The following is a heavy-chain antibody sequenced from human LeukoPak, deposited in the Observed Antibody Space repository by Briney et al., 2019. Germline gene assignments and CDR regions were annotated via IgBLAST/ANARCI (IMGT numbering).Heavy chain of an antibody. D-gene: IGHD3-10*01. Sequence: ASVKVSCKASGYTFTGHYMHWVRQAPGQGLEWMGWINPNSGGTNYAQKFQGRVTMTRDTSISTAYMELSRLRSDDTAVYYCARGFRGVTDRNPKFDYWGQGTLVTVSS. CDR2: INPNSGGT. V-gene: IGHV1-2*02. J-gene: IGHJ4*02. CDR1: GYTFTGHY. CDR3: ARGFRGVTDRNPKFDY.